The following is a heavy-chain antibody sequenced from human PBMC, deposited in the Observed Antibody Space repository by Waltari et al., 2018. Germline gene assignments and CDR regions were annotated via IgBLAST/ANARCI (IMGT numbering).Heavy chain of an antibody. CDR3: ARDIVVVPAAIGEMYYYYYMDV. CDR2: IYTSGST. J-gene: IGHJ6*03. CDR1: GGSISSYY. Sequence: QVQLQESGPGLVKPSETLSLTCTVSGGSISSYYWSWIRQPAGKGLEWIGRIYTSGSTNYNPPLKSRVTMSVDTSKNQFSLKLSSVTAADTAVYYCARDIVVVPAAIGEMYYYYYMDVWGKGTTVTVSS. V-gene: IGHV4-4*07. D-gene: IGHD2-2*01.